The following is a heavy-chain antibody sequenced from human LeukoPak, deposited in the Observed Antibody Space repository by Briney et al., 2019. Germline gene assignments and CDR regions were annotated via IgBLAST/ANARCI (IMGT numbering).Heavy chain of an antibody. CDR3: AGSDTTGYIPREWDYWYFER. V-gene: IGHV3-21*06. D-gene: IGHD1-1*01. J-gene: IGHJ2*01. CDR1: GFTFSRYS. Sequence: GGSLRLSCAASGFTFSRYSMNWVRQAPGKGLEWVSYITSSSSYIYYADSVKGRFTTSRDNAKNSLYLQMNSLRAEDTAVYYCAGSDTTGYIPREWDYWYFERWGRGTLVTASS. CDR2: ITSSSSYI.